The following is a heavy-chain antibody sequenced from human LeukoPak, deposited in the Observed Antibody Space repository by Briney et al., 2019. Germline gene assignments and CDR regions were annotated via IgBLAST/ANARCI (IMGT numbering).Heavy chain of an antibody. V-gene: IGHV5-51*01. CDR1: GYTFTSYW. CDR3: ARLLRNIAAAVYYFDY. Sequence: GESLKISCEGSGYTFTSYWIAWVRQMPGKGLEWMGIIYPGDSDTRYSPSFQGQVTISADKSISTAYLQWSSLKASDTAMYYCARLLRNIAAAVYYFDYWGQGTLVTVSS. D-gene: IGHD6-13*01. J-gene: IGHJ4*02. CDR2: IYPGDSDT.